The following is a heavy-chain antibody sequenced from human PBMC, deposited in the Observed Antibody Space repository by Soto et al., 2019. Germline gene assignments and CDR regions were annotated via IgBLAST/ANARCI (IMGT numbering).Heavy chain of an antibody. Sequence: QVQVVESGGGVVQPGRSLRLSCAASGFTFSSYAMHWVRQAPGKGLEWVALISYDGSNKYYADSVKGRFAISRDNSKNTLYLQMNSLRAEDTAVYYCARMGLRDGMDVWGQGTTVTVSS. D-gene: IGHD5-12*01. J-gene: IGHJ6*02. CDR2: ISYDGSNK. CDR1: GFTFSSYA. CDR3: ARMGLRDGMDV. V-gene: IGHV3-30*09.